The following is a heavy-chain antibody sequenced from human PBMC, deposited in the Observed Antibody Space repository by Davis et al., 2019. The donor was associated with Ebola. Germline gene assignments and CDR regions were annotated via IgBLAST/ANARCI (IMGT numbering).Heavy chain of an antibody. V-gene: IGHV1-8*01. CDR1: GYTFTSYD. Sequence: AASVKVSCKASGYTFTSYDINWVRQATGQGLEWMGWMNPNSGNTGYAQKFQGRVTMTRDTSTSTVYMELSSLRSEDTAVYYCARDLGAVAGIFDYWGQGTLVTVSS. CDR2: MNPNSGNT. D-gene: IGHD6-19*01. J-gene: IGHJ4*02. CDR3: ARDLGAVAGIFDY.